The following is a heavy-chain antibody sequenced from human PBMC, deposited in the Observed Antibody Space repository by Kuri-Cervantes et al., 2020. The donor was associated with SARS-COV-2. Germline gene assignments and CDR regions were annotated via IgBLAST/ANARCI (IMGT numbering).Heavy chain of an antibody. D-gene: IGHD3-3*01. CDR1: GFTFSSYS. Sequence: GESLKISCAASGFTFSSYSMNWVRQAPGKGLEWVSYISSTSSTIYYADSVKGRFTISRDNAKNSLYLQMNSLRAEDTAVYYCAKDPYYDSWSGYSAYFDYWGQGTLVTVSS. CDR2: ISSTSSTI. V-gene: IGHV3-48*01. CDR3: AKDPYYDSWSGYSAYFDY. J-gene: IGHJ4*02.